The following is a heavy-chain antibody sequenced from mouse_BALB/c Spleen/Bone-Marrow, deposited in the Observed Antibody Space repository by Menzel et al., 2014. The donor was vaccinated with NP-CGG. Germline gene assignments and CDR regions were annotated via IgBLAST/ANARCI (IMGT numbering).Heavy chain of an antibody. J-gene: IGHJ3*01. CDR3: ATYYRYDRRFAY. V-gene: IGHV14-3*02. CDR1: GFNIKDTY. Sequence: EVKLVESGAELVKPGASVKLSCTASGFNIKDTYMHWVKQRPEQGLEWIGRIDPANGNTKYDPKSQGKATITADTSSNTAYLQLSSLTSEDTAVYYCATYYRYDRRFAYWGQGTLVTVSA. CDR2: IDPANGNT. D-gene: IGHD2-14*01.